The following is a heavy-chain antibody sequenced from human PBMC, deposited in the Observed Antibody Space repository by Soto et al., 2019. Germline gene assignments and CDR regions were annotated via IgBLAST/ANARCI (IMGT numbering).Heavy chain of an antibody. J-gene: IGHJ5*02. V-gene: IGHV3-48*02. Sequence: GGSLRLSCAASGFSFSRYAMNWVRQSPGKGLEWVSYISMSGTTMFYAESVKGRFTISRDNAEKSLYLQMNSLRDEDTAMYYCARDAIGDATNWFDPWGQGTLVTVSS. CDR2: ISMSGTTM. CDR3: ARDAIGDATNWFDP. CDR1: GFSFSRYA.